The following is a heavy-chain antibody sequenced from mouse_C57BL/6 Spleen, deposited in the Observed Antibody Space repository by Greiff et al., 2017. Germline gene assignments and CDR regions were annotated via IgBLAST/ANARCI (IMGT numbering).Heavy chain of an antibody. Sequence: QVQLQQPGAELVKPGASVKLSCKASGYTFTSYWMQWVKQRPGQGLEWIGEIDPSASYTNYNQKFKGKATLTVDTSSSTAYMQLSSLTSEDSAVYYCALYGPRGYWGQGTTLTVSS. CDR1: GYTFTSYW. V-gene: IGHV1-50*01. D-gene: IGHD1-1*01. CDR3: ALYGPRGY. J-gene: IGHJ2*01. CDR2: IDPSASYT.